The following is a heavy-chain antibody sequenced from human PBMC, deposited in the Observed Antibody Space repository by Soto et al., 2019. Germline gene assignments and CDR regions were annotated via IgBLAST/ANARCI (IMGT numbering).Heavy chain of an antibody. CDR2: INHRGSA. V-gene: IGHV4-34*01. CDR3: ARLPRSGSYMDV. D-gene: IGHD3-10*01. J-gene: IGHJ6*03. Sequence: QVQLQEWGAGLLKPSETLSLTCAVYGGSFSGYYWSWIRQPPGKGLEWIGEINHRGSANYNPSIKSRVTLLVDTSKNQFSLKVSSVTAADTAVYYCARLPRSGSYMDVWGQGTTVTVSS. CDR1: GGSFSGYY.